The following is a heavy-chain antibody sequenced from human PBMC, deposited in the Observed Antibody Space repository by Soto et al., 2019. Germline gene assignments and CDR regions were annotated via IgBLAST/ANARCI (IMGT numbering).Heavy chain of an antibody. CDR3: ASSSRAYYYDSSGSFDY. CDR1: GFTFSSYW. V-gene: IGHV3-7*05. J-gene: IGHJ4*02. Sequence: PGGSLRLSCAASGFTFSSYWMSWVRQAPGKGLEWVANIKQDGSEKYYVDSVKGRFTISRDNAKNSLYLQMNSLRAEDTAVYYCASSSRAYYYDSSGSFDYWGQGTLVTVSS. CDR2: IKQDGSEK. D-gene: IGHD3-22*01.